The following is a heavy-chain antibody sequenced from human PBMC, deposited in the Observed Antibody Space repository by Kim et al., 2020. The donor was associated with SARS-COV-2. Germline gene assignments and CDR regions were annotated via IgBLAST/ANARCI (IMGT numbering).Heavy chain of an antibody. J-gene: IGHJ5*02. CDR1: GGSISSYY. CDR3: AREGDYGGNPPYNWFDP. D-gene: IGHD4-17*01. Sequence: SETLSLTCTVSGGSISSYYWSWIRQPPGKGLEWIGYIYYSGSTNYNPSLKSRVTISVDTSKNQFSLKLSSVTAADTAVYYCAREGDYGGNPPYNWFDPWGQGTLVTVSS. V-gene: IGHV4-59*13. CDR2: IYYSGST.